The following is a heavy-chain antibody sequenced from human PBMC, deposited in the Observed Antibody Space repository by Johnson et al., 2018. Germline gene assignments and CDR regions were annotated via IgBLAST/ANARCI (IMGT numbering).Heavy chain of an antibody. CDR3: AGPLGYCSSTSCSPTNTMDV. J-gene: IGHJ6*02. CDR1: GGSFSGYY. CDR2: INHSGST. V-gene: IGHV4-34*01. Sequence: QVQLQQWGAGLLKPSETLSLTCAVYGGSFSGYYWSWIRQPPGKGLEWIGEINHSGSTNYNPYLKRRVPISVDTSKNQFSLKLSSVTAAATAVYYCAGPLGYCSSTSCSPTNTMDVWGQGTTVTVSS. D-gene: IGHD2-2*01.